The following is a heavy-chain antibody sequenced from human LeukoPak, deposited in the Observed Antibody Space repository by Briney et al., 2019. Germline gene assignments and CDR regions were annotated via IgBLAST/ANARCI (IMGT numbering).Heavy chain of an antibody. Sequence: PSETLSLTCTVSGGSISSHYWSWIRQPPGKGLEWIGYIYYSGSTNYNPPLKSRVTISVDTSKNQFSLKLSSVTAADTAVYYCARNPIDDILTGYWFDYWGQGTLVTVSS. CDR1: GGSISSHY. D-gene: IGHD3-9*01. CDR2: IYYSGST. J-gene: IGHJ4*02. V-gene: IGHV4-59*11. CDR3: ARNPIDDILTGYWFDY.